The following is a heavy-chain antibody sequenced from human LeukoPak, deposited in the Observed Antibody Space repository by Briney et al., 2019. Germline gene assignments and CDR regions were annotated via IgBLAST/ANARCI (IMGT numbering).Heavy chain of an antibody. CDR2: ISGSGGST. J-gene: IGHJ4*02. CDR1: GSTFSSYA. Sequence: GGSLRLSCAASGSTFSSYAMSWVRQAPGKGLEWVSAISGSGGSTYYADSVKGRFTISRDNSKNTLYLQMNSLRAEDTAVYYCAKLLIEYYYDSSGYLDYWGQGTLVTVSS. V-gene: IGHV3-23*01. CDR3: AKLLIEYYYDSSGYLDY. D-gene: IGHD3-22*01.